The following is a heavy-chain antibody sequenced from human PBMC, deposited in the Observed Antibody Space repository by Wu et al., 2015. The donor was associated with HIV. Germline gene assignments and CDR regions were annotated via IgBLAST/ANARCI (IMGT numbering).Heavy chain of an antibody. CDR2: IIPIFGTA. D-gene: IGHD6-13*01. J-gene: IGHJ4*02. V-gene: IGHV1-69*05. Sequence: QVQLVQSRAEVKKPGSSVKVSCKASGGTFSSYAISWVRQAPGQGLEWMGGIIPIFGTANYAQKFQGRVTITTDESTSTAYMELSSLRSEDTAVYYCAIDVLSSSWAGGYFDYWGQGTLVTVSS. CDR3: AIDVLSSSWAGGYFDY. CDR1: GGTFSSYA.